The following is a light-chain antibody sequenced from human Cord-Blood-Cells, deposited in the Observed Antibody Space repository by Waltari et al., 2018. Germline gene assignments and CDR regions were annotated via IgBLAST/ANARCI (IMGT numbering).Light chain of an antibody. J-gene: IGKJ2*01. CDR3: QQSYSTPYT. V-gene: IGKV1-39*01. CDR1: QIISSY. CDR2: AAS. Sequence: IQMTQSPFSISESVGDRVTITCRASQIISSYLNWYQQKPGKAPKLLIYAASSLQSGVPSRFSGSGSWTDFTLTISSLQPEDFATYYCQQSYSTPYTFGQGTKLEIK.